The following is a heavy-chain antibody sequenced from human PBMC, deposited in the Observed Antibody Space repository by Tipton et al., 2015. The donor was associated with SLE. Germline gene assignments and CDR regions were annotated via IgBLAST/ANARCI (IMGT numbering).Heavy chain of an antibody. V-gene: IGHV4-59*01. CDR1: GGSISSYY. J-gene: IGHJ6*02. Sequence: TLSLTCTVSGGSISSYYWSWIRQPPGKGLEWIAYIYYSGSTNYNPSLKSRVTISVDTSKNQFSLKLSSVTAADTAVYFCARDLGYGMDVWGPGTTVTVSS. CDR2: IYYSGST. CDR3: ARDLGYGMDV.